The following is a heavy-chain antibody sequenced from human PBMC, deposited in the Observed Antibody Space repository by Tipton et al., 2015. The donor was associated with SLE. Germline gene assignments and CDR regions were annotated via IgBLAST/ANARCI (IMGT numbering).Heavy chain of an antibody. CDR1: GFTFSSYG. V-gene: IGHV3-33*01. CDR2: IWYDGSNK. Sequence: SLRLSCAASGFTFSSYGMHWVRQAPGKGLEWLAVIWYDGSNKYYADSVKGRFTISRDNSKNTLYLQMNSLRAEDTAVYYCTVRPEAFDYWGQGTLVTVSS. D-gene: IGHD6-6*01. CDR3: TVRPEAFDY. J-gene: IGHJ4*02.